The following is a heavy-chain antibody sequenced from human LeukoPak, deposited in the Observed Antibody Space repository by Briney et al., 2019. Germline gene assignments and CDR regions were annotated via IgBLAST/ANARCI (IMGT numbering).Heavy chain of an antibody. D-gene: IGHD3-10*01. V-gene: IGHV3-66*02. CDR2: IYTDGSR. Sequence: PGGSLRLSCAASGLSVSSNYMTWVRQDPGKGLQWVSVIYTDGSRYYADSVKGRFTISRDNSKNTVYLQMNSLRSEDTAVHYCARVDTGRGGGWVPFDYWGQGTLVTVSS. CDR1: GLSVSSNY. CDR3: ARVDTGRGGGWVPFDY. J-gene: IGHJ4*02.